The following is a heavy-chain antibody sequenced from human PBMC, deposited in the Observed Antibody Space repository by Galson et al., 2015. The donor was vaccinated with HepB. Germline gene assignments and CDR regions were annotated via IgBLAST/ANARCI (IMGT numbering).Heavy chain of an antibody. D-gene: IGHD3-22*01. CDR2: ISYDGSNK. V-gene: IGHV3-30-3*01. CDR1: GFTFSSYA. Sequence: SLRLSCAASGFTFSSYAMHWVRQAPGKGLEWVAVISYDGSNKYYADSVKGRFTISRDNSKNTLYLQMNSLRAEDTAVYYCARDGPRAPDSSGYYYCDYWGQGTLVTVSS. CDR3: ARDGPRAPDSSGYYYCDY. J-gene: IGHJ4*02.